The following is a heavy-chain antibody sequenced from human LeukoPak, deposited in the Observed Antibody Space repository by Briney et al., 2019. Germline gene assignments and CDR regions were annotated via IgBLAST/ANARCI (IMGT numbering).Heavy chain of an antibody. Sequence: ASVKVSCKASGYTFSSYDINWVRQATGQGLEWMGWMDPNSGNTGYAQKFQGRVTMTRNTSISTAYMELSSLRSEDTAVYYCARLGGKGYSGYEGYYYYGMDVWGQGTTVTVSS. D-gene: IGHD5-12*01. J-gene: IGHJ6*02. CDR1: GYTFSSYD. V-gene: IGHV1-8*01. CDR2: MDPNSGNT. CDR3: ARLGGKGYSGYEGYYYYGMDV.